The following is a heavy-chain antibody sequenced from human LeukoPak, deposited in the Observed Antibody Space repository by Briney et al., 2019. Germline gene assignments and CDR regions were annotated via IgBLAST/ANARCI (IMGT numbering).Heavy chain of an antibody. J-gene: IGHJ5*02. D-gene: IGHD5-12*01. Sequence: SQTLSLTCTLSGGSISSYSWNWIRQPPGKGLEWIGYSYYTGSPSYNPSLKSRVTISVDTSKNQFSLELRSLTPADTAVYYCARDVGGGYDYWFDPWGQGTLVTVSS. CDR1: GGSISSYS. CDR3: ARDVGGGYDYWFDP. V-gene: IGHV4-59*01. CDR2: SYYTGSP.